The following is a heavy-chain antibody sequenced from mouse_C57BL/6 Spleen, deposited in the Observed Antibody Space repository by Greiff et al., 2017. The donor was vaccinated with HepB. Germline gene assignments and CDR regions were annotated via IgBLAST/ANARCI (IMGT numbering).Heavy chain of an antibody. Sequence: VQLQQSGAELVKPGASVKISCKASGYAFSSYWMNWVKQRPGKGLEWIGQIYPGDGDTNYNGKFKGKATLTADKASSTAYMELSSLNSEASAVYFCARRNYGSSYVVYFDYWGQGTTLTVSS. CDR2: IYPGDGDT. CDR3: ARRNYGSSYVVYFDY. D-gene: IGHD1-1*01. V-gene: IGHV1-80*01. CDR1: GYAFSSYW. J-gene: IGHJ2*01.